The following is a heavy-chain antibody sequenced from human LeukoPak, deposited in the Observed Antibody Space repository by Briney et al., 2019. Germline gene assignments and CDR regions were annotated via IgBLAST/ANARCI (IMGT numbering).Heavy chain of an antibody. CDR2: INPNSGGT. V-gene: IGHV1-2*02. CDR3: AGKDYMEV. CDR1: GYTFTGYY. Sequence: ASVKVSCKASGYTFTGYYMHWVRQAPGQGLEWMGWINPNSGGTNYAQKFQGRGTMTRDTSISTAYMELSRLRSDVTAAYYCAGKDYMEVWGKGNTVTVSS. J-gene: IGHJ6*03.